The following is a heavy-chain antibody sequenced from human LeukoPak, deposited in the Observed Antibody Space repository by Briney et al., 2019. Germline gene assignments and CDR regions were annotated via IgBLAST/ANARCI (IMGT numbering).Heavy chain of an antibody. CDR2: ISSSSSTI. D-gene: IGHD6-13*01. J-gene: IGHJ3*02. V-gene: IGHV3-48*01. CDR1: GFTFSSYS. Sequence: PGGSLRLSCAASGFTFSSYSMNWVRQAPGKGLEWVSYISSSSSTIYYADSVKGRFTISRDNAKNSLYLQMNSLRAEDTAVYYCARDRRIAAAGHHDAFDIWGQGTMVTVSS. CDR3: ARDRRIAAAGHHDAFDI.